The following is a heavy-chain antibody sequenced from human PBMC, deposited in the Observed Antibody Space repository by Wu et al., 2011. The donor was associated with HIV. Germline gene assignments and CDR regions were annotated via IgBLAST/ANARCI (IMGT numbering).Heavy chain of an antibody. Sequence: QVQLVQSGAEVRNPGSSVKVSCKASGGTFNGHSLSWVRQAPGQGLEWMGGMVPMFGRLDYAQKFRGRVKITVDKSQTTAYMELSSLRSEDTAVYYCARGVGSVVDDILTGYNLYWYFDLWGRGTLVTVSS. CDR1: GGTFNGHS. D-gene: IGHD3-9*01. V-gene: IGHV1-69*14. CDR3: ARGVGSVVDDILTGYNLYWYFDL. CDR2: MVPMFGRL. J-gene: IGHJ2*01.